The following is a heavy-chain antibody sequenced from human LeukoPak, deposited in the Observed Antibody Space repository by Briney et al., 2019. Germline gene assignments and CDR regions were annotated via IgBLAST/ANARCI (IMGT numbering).Heavy chain of an antibody. Sequence: GGSLRLSCAASGFIYRSYAMTWVRQAPGKGLEWVSTISAGGTTYYAGSVRGRFTISRDNSKNTLYLEMNSLGADDTAVYYCARDVTDWDYWGQGTLVTVSS. CDR1: GFIYRSYA. J-gene: IGHJ4*02. V-gene: IGHV3-23*01. D-gene: IGHD2-21*01. CDR3: ARDVTDWDY. CDR2: ISAGGTT.